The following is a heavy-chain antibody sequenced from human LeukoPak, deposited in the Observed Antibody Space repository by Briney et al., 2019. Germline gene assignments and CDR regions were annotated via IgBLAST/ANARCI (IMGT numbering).Heavy chain of an antibody. CDR3: ARDAIVRDYSNSDY. CDR2: INPNSGGT. Sequence: ASVKVSCKASGYTFTNYYIHWVRQAPGQGLEWMGRINPNSGGTNYAQKFQGRVTMTRDTSISTAYMELSRLTSDDTAVYYCARDAIVRDYSNSDYWGQGTLVTVSS. CDR1: GYTFTNYY. J-gene: IGHJ4*02. V-gene: IGHV1-2*06. D-gene: IGHD4-11*01.